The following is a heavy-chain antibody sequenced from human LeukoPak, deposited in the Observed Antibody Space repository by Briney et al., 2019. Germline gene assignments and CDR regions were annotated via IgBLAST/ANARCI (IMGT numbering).Heavy chain of an antibody. CDR2: IKSKTDGGTT. J-gene: IGHJ4*02. Sequence: GGSLRLSRAASGFTFSNAWMSWVRQAPGKGLEWVGRIKSKTDGGTTDYAAPVKGRFTISRDDSKNTLYLQMNSLKTEDTAVYYCTTDVHDYGGVFDYWGQGTLVTVSS. CDR1: GFTFSNAW. CDR3: TTDVHDYGGVFDY. V-gene: IGHV3-15*01. D-gene: IGHD4-23*01.